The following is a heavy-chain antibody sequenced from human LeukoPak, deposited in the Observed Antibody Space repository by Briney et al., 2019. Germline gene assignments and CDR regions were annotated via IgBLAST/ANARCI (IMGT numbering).Heavy chain of an antibody. V-gene: IGHV4-59*08. CDR1: GGSISSYY. J-gene: IGHJ4*02. CDR3: ARHRYDSSGYRDY. Sequence: SETLSLTCTVSGGSISSYYWSWIRQPPGKGLEWIGYIYYSGSTNYNPSLKSRVTISVDTSKNQFSLKLSSVTAAGTAVYYCARHRYDSSGYRDYWGQGTLVTVSS. D-gene: IGHD3-22*01. CDR2: IYYSGST.